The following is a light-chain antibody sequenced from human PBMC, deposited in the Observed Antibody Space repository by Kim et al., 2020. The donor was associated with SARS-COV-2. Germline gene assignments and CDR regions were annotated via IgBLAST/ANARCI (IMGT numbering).Light chain of an antibody. CDR3: QQYKTYPVT. V-gene: IGKV1-5*03. CDR1: QNIDAW. Sequence: DIQMTQSPSTLSASVGDRVTITCRASQNIDAWLAWYQQKPGKAPKLLIYTASTLESGVPSRFSGSGSGTEFTLTISSLQPDDFATYYCQQYKTYPVTFGGETKLEI. CDR2: TAS. J-gene: IGKJ4*01.